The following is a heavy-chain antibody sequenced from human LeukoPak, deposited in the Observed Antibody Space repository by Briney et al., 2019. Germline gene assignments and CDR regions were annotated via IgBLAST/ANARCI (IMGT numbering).Heavy chain of an antibody. CDR1: GGSISSGVYF. CDR3: ARVGYGDYVGFDY. D-gene: IGHD4-17*01. CDR2: THDSGST. Sequence: SETLSLTCTVTGGSISSGVYFWSWIRQPPGKGLEWIGYTHDSGSTYYNPSLKSRVTISLDTFKNQFSLKLSSVTAADTAVFYCARVGYGDYVGFDYWGQGTLVTVSS. V-gene: IGHV4-30-4*01. J-gene: IGHJ4*02.